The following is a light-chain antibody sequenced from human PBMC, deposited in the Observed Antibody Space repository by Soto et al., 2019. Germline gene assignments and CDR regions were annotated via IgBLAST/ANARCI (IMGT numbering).Light chain of an antibody. CDR1: QSVTNS. Sequence: VLELSPGAVSLSPGERATLSCRASQSVTNSFLAWYQQKPGQAPRLLIYGASTRATGISARISGSGSGTEFTLTISSLQSEDFALYYCQQYNNWPRPFGQGTKVDIK. J-gene: IGKJ1*01. CDR3: QQYNNWPRP. V-gene: IGKV3-15*01. CDR2: GAS.